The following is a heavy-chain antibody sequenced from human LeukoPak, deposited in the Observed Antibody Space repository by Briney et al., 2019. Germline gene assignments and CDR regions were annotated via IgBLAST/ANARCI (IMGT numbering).Heavy chain of an antibody. Sequence: PGGSLRLSCAASGFTFSSYAMSWVRQAPGKGLEWVSAISGSGGSTYYADSVKGQFTISRDNSKNTLYLQMNSLRAEDTAVYYCAKSGTFGSSGWYGFAPFDYWDQGTLVTVSS. CDR2: ISGSGGST. D-gene: IGHD6-19*01. CDR1: GFTFSSYA. J-gene: IGHJ4*02. CDR3: AKSGTFGSSGWYGFAPFDY. V-gene: IGHV3-23*01.